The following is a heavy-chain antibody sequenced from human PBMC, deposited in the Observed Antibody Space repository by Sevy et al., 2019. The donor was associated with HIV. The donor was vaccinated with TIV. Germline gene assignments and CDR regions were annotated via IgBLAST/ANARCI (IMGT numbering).Heavy chain of an antibody. V-gene: IGHV3-49*04. J-gene: IGHJ6*02. CDR2: IRSKAYGGTT. CDR1: GFTFDDYT. CDR3: TRVEGAADWGMAV. D-gene: IGHD3-9*01. Sequence: GGSLRLSCRASGFTFDDYTMSWVRQAPGKGLEWVAFIRSKAYGGTTEYAASVKGRFTISRDESKSIAYLQMNSLKTEDTAVYYCTRVEGAADWGMAVWGQGTTVTYSS.